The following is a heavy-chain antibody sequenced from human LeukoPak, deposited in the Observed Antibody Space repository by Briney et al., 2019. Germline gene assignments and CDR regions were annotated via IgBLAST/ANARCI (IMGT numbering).Heavy chain of an antibody. CDR1: GFTFSSYA. D-gene: IGHD1-14*01. J-gene: IGHJ1*01. CDR3: AKECAPEGAQH. CDR2: ISYDGSNK. V-gene: IGHV3-30-3*01. Sequence: GGSLRLSCAASGFTFSSYAMHWVRQAPGKGLEWVAVISYDGSNKYYADSVKGRFTISRDNSKNTLYLQMNSLRAEDTAVYYCAKECAPEGAQHWGQGTLVTVSS.